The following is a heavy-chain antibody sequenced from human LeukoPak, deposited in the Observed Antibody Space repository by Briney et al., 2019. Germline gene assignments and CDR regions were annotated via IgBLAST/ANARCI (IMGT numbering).Heavy chain of an antibody. CDR3: ARVRREDYFYYMDV. D-gene: IGHD4-17*01. J-gene: IGHJ6*03. Sequence: TSSETLSLTCSVSGGSISSYYWSWIRQPPGKGLEWIGYVYYSGSTNYNPSLKSRVMISVDTSKNQFSLKLSAVTAADTAVYFCARVRREDYFYYMDVWGKGTTVTVSS. CDR1: GGSISSYY. CDR2: VYYSGST. V-gene: IGHV4-59*01.